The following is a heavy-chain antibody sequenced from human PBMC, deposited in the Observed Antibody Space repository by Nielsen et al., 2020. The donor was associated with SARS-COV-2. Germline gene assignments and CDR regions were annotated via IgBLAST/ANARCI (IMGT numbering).Heavy chain of an antibody. CDR2: IYYSGST. D-gene: IGHD4/OR15-4a*01. V-gene: IGHV4-30-4*01. Sequence: SETLSLTCTVSGGSISSGDYYWSWIRQPPGKGLEWIGYIYYSGSTYYNPSLKSRVTISVDTSKNQFSLKLSSVTAADTAVYYCARLGGDYDASRGYYYYYYMDVWGKGTTVTVSS. CDR3: ARLGGDYDASRGYYYYYYMDV. CDR1: GGSISSGDYY. J-gene: IGHJ6*03.